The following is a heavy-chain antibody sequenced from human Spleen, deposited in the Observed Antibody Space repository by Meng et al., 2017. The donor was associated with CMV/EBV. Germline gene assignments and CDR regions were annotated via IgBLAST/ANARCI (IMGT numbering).Heavy chain of an antibody. D-gene: IGHD6-6*01. CDR3: ASGGYSSSRWGNYYYGMDV. CDR1: GYTFTGYY. CDR2: IIPLLGIA. J-gene: IGHJ6*02. V-gene: IGHV1-69*10. Sequence: SVKVSCKTSGYTFTGYYIHWVRQAPGQGLEWMGGIIPLLGIANYAQKFQGRVTITADKSTSTAYMELSSLRSEDTAVYFCASGGYSSSRWGNYYYGMDVWGHGTTVTVSS.